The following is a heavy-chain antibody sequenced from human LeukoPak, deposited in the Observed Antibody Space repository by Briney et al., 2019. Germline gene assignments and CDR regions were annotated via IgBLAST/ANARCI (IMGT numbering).Heavy chain of an antibody. V-gene: IGHV4-59*01. J-gene: IGHJ4*02. D-gene: IGHD3-10*01. CDR2: IYYSGST. Sequence: IPSGTLSLTCAVSGGSISSYYWSWIRQPPGKGLEWIGYIYYSGSTNYNPSLKSRVTISVDTSKNQFSLKLSSVTAADTAVYYCARVDRFGESTHYFDDWGQGTLVTVSS. CDR1: GGSISSYY. CDR3: ARVDRFGESTHYFDD.